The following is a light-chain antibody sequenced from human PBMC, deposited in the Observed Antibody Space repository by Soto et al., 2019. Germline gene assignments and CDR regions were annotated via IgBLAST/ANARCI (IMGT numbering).Light chain of an antibody. J-gene: IGKJ4*01. CDR3: QQYGSSVF. Sequence: DIVLTQSPGTLSLSPGERATLSCRASQSVSSNYLAWYQQKPGQAPRLLIYGASNRATGIPDRFSGSGSGTDFTLTISRLEPEDFAVYYCQQYGSSVFFGGGTKVDIK. V-gene: IGKV3-20*01. CDR2: GAS. CDR1: QSVSSNY.